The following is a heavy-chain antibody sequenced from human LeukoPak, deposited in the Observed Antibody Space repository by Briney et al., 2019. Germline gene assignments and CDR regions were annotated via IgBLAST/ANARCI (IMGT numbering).Heavy chain of an antibody. CDR1: GFTFTTYA. J-gene: IGHJ3*02. CDR2: ISGSGGSI. Sequence: PGGSLRLSCAASGFTFTTYAMSWVRQAPGKGLEWVSTISGSGGSIYYADSVKGRFSISRDNSKNTLFMQMNSLRAEDTAVYYCLTIVETTIDGFDIWGQGAMVTVSS. CDR3: LTIVETTIDGFDI. V-gene: IGHV3-23*01. D-gene: IGHD1-26*01.